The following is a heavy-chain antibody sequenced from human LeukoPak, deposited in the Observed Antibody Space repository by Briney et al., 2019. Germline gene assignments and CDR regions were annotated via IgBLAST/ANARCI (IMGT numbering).Heavy chain of an antibody. Sequence: GGSLRVSCAASGFSLSNYWMHWVRQAPGKGLMWVSQISPDGSQTFYADSVKGRFTISRDNPKNTLYLQMNNLRTEDTAVYYCAREALTTIIEDWGQGTLVTVSS. CDR1: GFSLSNYW. CDR2: ISPDGSQT. V-gene: IGHV3-74*01. J-gene: IGHJ4*02. CDR3: AREALTTIIED. D-gene: IGHD3-22*01.